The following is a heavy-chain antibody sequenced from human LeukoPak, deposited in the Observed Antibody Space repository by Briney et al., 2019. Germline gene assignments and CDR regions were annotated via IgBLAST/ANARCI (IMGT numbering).Heavy chain of an antibody. D-gene: IGHD4-23*01. J-gene: IGHJ4*02. Sequence: GGSLRLSCAASGFTFSSYGMHWVRQAPGKGLEWVAVIWYDGSNKYSADSVKGRFTISRDNSKNTLYLQMNSLRAEDTAVYYCTRGYSRNSGSFDYWGQGTLVTVSS. CDR3: TRGYSRNSGSFDY. CDR1: GFTFSSYG. CDR2: IWYDGSNK. V-gene: IGHV3-33*01.